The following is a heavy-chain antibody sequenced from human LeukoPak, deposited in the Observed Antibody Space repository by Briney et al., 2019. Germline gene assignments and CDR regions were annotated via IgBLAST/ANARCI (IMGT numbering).Heavy chain of an antibody. V-gene: IGHV3-66*01. CDR1: GFTFSSYW. Sequence: GGSLRLSCAASGFTFSSYWMSWVRQAPGKGLEWVSVIYSGGSTYYADSVKGRFTISRDNSKNTLYLQMNSLRAEDTAVYYCARAAAAGRDFDYWGQGTLVTVSS. D-gene: IGHD6-13*01. CDR2: IYSGGST. CDR3: ARAAAAGRDFDY. J-gene: IGHJ4*02.